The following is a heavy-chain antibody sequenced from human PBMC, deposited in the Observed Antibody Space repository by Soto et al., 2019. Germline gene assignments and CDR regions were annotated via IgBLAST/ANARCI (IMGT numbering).Heavy chain of an antibody. J-gene: IGHJ5*02. CDR1: GFTFSSYG. D-gene: IGHD2-2*01. Sequence: QVQLVESGGGVVQPGRSLRLSCAASGFTFSSYGMHWVRQAPGKGLEWVAVISYDGSNKYYADSVKGRFTISRDNSKNTLYLQMNSLRAEGTAVYYCAKVRGTAAPEAFDPWGQGTLVTVSS. V-gene: IGHV3-30*18. CDR2: ISYDGSNK. CDR3: AKVRGTAAPEAFDP.